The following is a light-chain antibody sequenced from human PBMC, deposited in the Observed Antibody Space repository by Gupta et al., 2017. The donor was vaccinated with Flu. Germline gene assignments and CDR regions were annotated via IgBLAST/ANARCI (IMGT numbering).Light chain of an antibody. CDR1: QSVSSN. CDR2: DAS. V-gene: IGKV3-15*01. CDR3: QQYTNWPLIT. Sequence: EIGMTQSPATLSVSPGERATLSCWASQSVSSNLAWYQRKPGQAPRLLIYDASTRATGIPARFSGSGSGTEFTLTISSLQSEDFAVYFCQQYTNWPLITFGQGTRLEIK. J-gene: IGKJ5*01.